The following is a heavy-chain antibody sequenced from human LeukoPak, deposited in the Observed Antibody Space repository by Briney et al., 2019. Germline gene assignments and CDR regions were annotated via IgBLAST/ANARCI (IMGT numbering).Heavy chain of an antibody. V-gene: IGHV1-69*02. J-gene: IGHJ5*02. CDR2: IIPILGIA. CDR1: GGTFSSYT. CDR3: ASGPGIAAAANWFDP. Sequence: SVKVSCKATGGTFSSYTISWVRQAPGQGLEWMGRIIPILGIANYAQKFQGRVTITADKSTSTAYMELSSLRSEDTAVYYCASGPGIAAAANWFDPWGQGTLVTVSS. D-gene: IGHD6-13*01.